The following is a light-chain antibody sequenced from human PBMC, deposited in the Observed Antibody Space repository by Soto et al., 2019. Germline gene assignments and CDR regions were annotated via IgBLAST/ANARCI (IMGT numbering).Light chain of an antibody. CDR3: QQYKTYSQT. J-gene: IGKJ2*01. CDR1: ERISSW. Sequence: DIQMTQSPSTLSASVGDRVTITCRASERISSWLAWYQHKPGKAPKHLIYKASSLESGVPSRFSGSGSGTEFTLTISSLQPDDFATYYCQQYKTYSQTFGQGTKVDIK. V-gene: IGKV1-5*03. CDR2: KAS.